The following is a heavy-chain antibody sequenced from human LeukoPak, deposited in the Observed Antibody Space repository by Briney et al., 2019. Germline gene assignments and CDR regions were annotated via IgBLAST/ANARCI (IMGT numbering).Heavy chain of an antibody. D-gene: IGHD3-10*01. Sequence: SETLSLTCAVCVGSFRGYYWSWLRRPQEKGREGIGEIKHSGNTNYHRPRRRRVPLPVNTSKTQVAPKLSSVTAADTAVYYCARHKYYYGSGSYYKPGYYGMDVWGQGTTVTVSS. V-gene: IGHV4-34*01. CDR2: IKHSGNT. CDR1: VGSFRGYY. CDR3: ARHKYYYGSGSYYKPGYYGMDV. J-gene: IGHJ6*02.